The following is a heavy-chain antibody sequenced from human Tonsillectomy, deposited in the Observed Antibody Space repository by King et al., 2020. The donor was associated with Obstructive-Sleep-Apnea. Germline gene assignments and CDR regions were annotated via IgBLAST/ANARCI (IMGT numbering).Heavy chain of an antibody. Sequence: QLQESGPGLVKPSQTLSLTCTVSGGSISSGGYYWTWIRQHPGKGLEGIGYIYYSGSTYYNPSLRSRVTISVDTSKNKFSLKRSSVTAADTAVYYCARAGSWETVPDFDYWGQGTLVTVSS. D-gene: IGHD1-26*01. V-gene: IGHV4-31*03. CDR1: GGSISSGGYY. CDR3: ARAGSWETVPDFDY. CDR2: IYYSGST. J-gene: IGHJ4*02.